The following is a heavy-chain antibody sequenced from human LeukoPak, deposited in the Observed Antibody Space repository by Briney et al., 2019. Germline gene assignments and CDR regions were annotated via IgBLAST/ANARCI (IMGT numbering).Heavy chain of an antibody. CDR2: INSDGSST. D-gene: IGHD3-9*01. V-gene: IGHV3-74*01. CDR3: ARDLYYDILTGYSLYYFDY. Sequence: PGGSLRLSCAASGFTFSSYWMHWVRQAPGKGLVWVSRINSDGSSTSYADSVKGRFTISRDNAKNTLYLQMNSLRAEDTAVYYCARDLYYDILTGYSLYYFDYWGQGTLVTVSS. CDR1: GFTFSSYW. J-gene: IGHJ4*02.